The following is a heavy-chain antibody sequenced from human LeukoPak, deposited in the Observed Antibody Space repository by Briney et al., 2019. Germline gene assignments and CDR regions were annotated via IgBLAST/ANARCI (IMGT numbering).Heavy chain of an antibody. V-gene: IGHV4-34*01. J-gene: IGHJ1*01. D-gene: IGHD3-10*01. CDR1: GRPFSGYY. Sequence: SETLSLTCAVYGRPFSGYYWTWIRQPPGKGLEWIGEISHSGSTKYNPSLKSRVIVSVDMSKNQFSLKLSSVTAADTAVYYCARGRPMWFGKEYFQHWGQGTLVTVSS. CDR2: ISHSGST. CDR3: ARGRPMWFGKEYFQH.